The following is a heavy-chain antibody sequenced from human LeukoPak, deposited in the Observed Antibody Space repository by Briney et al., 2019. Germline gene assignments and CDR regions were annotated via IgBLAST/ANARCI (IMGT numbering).Heavy chain of an antibody. D-gene: IGHD4/OR15-4a*01. Sequence: GGSLRLSRAASGFTFSSSTMNWVRRAPGKGLEWVSSISSSSDYIYYADSVKGRFTISRDNAKNSLYLQMNSLRAEDTAVYYCVRIPNSANFPNWFDPWGQGTLVTVSS. CDR2: ISSSSDYI. V-gene: IGHV3-21*01. CDR3: VRIPNSANFPNWFDP. CDR1: GFTFSSST. J-gene: IGHJ5*02.